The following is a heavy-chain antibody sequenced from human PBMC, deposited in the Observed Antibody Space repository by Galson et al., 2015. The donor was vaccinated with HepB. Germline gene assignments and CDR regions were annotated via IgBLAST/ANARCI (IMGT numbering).Heavy chain of an antibody. CDR2: IRGKAYGGTT. J-gene: IGHJ3*02. CDR3: SRGGYYDFWSDAFDI. D-gene: IGHD3-3*01. CDR1: GFTFGDYP. Sequence: SLRLSCAASGFTFGDYPMSWSRQAPGKGLGWVGFIRGKAYGGTTEYAASVKGRFTISRDDSKSVAYLQMNSLKTEDTAVYYCSRGGYYDFWSDAFDIWGQGTMVTVSS. V-gene: IGHV3-49*03.